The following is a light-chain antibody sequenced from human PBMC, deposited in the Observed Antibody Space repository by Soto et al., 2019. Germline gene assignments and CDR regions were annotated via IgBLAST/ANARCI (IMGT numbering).Light chain of an antibody. Sequence: EIVLTQSPGTLSLSPGERATLSCRASQSVSSSFLAWYQQKPGQAPRLLIYGASSRATGIPDKFSGSVSGPDFTLTISRLEPEDFAVYYCQQYGSSPRTFGQGTKLEIK. V-gene: IGKV3-20*01. CDR3: QQYGSSPRT. J-gene: IGKJ2*01. CDR2: GAS. CDR1: QSVSSSF.